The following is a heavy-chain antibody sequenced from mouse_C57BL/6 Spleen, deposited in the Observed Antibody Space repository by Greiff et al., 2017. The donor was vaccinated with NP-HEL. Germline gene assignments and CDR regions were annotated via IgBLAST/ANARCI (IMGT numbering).Heavy chain of an antibody. CDR2: INPNNGGT. CDR3: AVYYYGSSPYYYAMDY. Sequence: VQLQQSGPELVKPGASVKIPCKASGYTFTDYNMDWVKQSHGKSLEWIGDINPNNGGTIYNQKFKGKDTLTVDKSSSTAYMELRSLTSEDTAVYYCAVYYYGSSPYYYAMDYWGQGTSVTVSS. CDR1: GYTFTDYN. D-gene: IGHD1-1*01. J-gene: IGHJ4*01. V-gene: IGHV1-18*01.